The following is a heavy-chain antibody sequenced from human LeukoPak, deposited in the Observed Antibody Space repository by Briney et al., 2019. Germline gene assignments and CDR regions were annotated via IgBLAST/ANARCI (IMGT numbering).Heavy chain of an antibody. V-gene: IGHV3-74*01. CDR3: ARSSGGRTEH. CDR2: INTDGYTT. Sequence: GGSLRLSCAASGFTFSDYWFHWVRQAPGKGLVWVSRINTDGYTTNYADSVKGRFTISRDNAKDTLYLQMNSLRADDTAVYYCARSSGGRTEHWGQGVLVTVSS. J-gene: IGHJ4*02. D-gene: IGHD1-26*01. CDR1: GFTFSDYW.